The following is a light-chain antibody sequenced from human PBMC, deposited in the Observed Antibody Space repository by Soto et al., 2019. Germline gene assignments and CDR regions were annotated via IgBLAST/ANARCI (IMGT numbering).Light chain of an antibody. CDR1: QSISSS. V-gene: IGKV1-5*01. CDR3: QQYHRYSRM. J-gene: IGKJ1*01. Sequence: DIRMTQSPSTLSAPVGDRVSIACRVSQSISSSLAWYQQKPGKAPKLLIYDASSLESGVPSRFSGSGSGTEFTLSIHSLQPQDFATYYCQQYHRYSRMFGQGTKVELK. CDR2: DAS.